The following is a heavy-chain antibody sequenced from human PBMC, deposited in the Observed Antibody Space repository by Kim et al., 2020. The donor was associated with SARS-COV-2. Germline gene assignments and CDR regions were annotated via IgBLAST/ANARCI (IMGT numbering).Heavy chain of an antibody. V-gene: IGHV3-11*01. Sequence: GGSLRLSCAASGFTFSDYYMSWIRQAPGKGLEWVSYISSSGNTIHYADSVEGRFTISRDNAKKSLSLQMNSLRAEDTAVYYCARDMGLSPLDYWGRGTLVTVSS. CDR3: ARDMGLSPLDY. CDR2: ISSSGNTI. J-gene: IGHJ4*02. D-gene: IGHD3-16*02. CDR1: GFTFSDYY.